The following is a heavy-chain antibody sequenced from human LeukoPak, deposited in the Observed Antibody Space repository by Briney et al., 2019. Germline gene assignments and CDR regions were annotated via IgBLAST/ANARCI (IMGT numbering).Heavy chain of an antibody. CDR1: GFTFSSYA. CDR2: ISGSGGST. V-gene: IGHV3-23*01. J-gene: IGHJ4*02. Sequence: GGSLRLSCAASGFTFSSYAMSWVRQAPGKGLEWVSAISGSGGSTYYADSVKGRFTISRDNSKNALYLQMNSLRAEDTAVYYCAKVGVVVTAIDYWGQGTLVTVSS. D-gene: IGHD3-22*01. CDR3: AKVGVVVTAIDY.